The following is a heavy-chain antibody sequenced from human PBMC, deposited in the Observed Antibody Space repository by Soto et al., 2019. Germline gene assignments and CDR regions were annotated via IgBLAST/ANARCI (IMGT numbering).Heavy chain of an antibody. D-gene: IGHD5-12*01. V-gene: IGHV1-46*04. CDR3: AREGDGYNLGPSVDFDY. Sequence: QVQLVQSGAEVKKPGASVKVSCKASGYTFTTYYMHWVRQAPGQGLEWMGVINPSGGSTSYAQKLQGRVTVTRDTSTSTLYMELRSLRSEDTAVYYCAREGDGYNLGPSVDFDYWGQGTLVTVSS. CDR2: INPSGGST. J-gene: IGHJ4*02. CDR1: GYTFTTYY.